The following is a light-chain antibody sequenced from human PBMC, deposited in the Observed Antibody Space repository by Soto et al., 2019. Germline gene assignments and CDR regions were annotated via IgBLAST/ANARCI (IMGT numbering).Light chain of an antibody. V-gene: IGLV2-14*01. CDR2: EVS. J-gene: IGLJ3*02. CDR1: SSDVGAYNY. Sequence: QSALTQPASVSGSPGQSITISCTGTSSDVGAYNYVSWYQQHPGKAPKFMIYEVSNRPSGVSNRFSGSKSGNTASLTISGLQAEEEADYYCSSDATSSTTVFGGGTKLTVL. CDR3: SSDATSSTTV.